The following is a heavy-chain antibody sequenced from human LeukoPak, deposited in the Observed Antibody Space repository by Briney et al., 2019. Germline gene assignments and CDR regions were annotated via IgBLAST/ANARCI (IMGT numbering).Heavy chain of an antibody. CDR3: AKAVGTPFDY. Sequence: GRSLRLSCAASGFTFDDYAMHWVRQAPGKGLEWVSGISWNSGSIGYADSVKGRFTISRDNAKNSLYLQVNSLRAEDTALYYCAKAVGTPFDYWGQGTLVTVSS. D-gene: IGHD1-26*01. J-gene: IGHJ4*02. CDR1: GFTFDDYA. CDR2: ISWNSGSI. V-gene: IGHV3-9*01.